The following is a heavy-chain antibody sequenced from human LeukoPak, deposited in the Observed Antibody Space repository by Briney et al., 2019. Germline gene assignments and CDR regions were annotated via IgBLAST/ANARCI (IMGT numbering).Heavy chain of an antibody. CDR3: AVAAAGTAEVYYYYYYMDV. Sequence: GGSLRLSCAASGFTFSIYAMSWVRQAPGKGLEWVSAISGRGGSTYYADSVKGRFTISRDNSKNTLYLQMNSLRAEDTAVYYCAVAAAGTAEVYYYYYYMDVWGKGTTVTVSS. CDR1: GFTFSIYA. D-gene: IGHD6-13*01. J-gene: IGHJ6*03. CDR2: ISGRGGST. V-gene: IGHV3-23*01.